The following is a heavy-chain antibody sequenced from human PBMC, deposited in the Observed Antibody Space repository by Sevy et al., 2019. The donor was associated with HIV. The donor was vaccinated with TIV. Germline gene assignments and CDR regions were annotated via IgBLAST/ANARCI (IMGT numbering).Heavy chain of an antibody. CDR1: GGSLRSSPYY. CDR2: LCQDGSS. J-gene: IGHJ4*02. Sequence: SETLSLTCSVSGGSLRSSPYYWGWIRQPPGKGLEWIGSLCQDGSSSYIPSLKSRVTMSADTSKNQFSLRLTSVTAADTAVYYCTRRGYSGRFDFWGQGILVTVSS. D-gene: IGHD5-12*01. CDR3: TRRGYSGRFDF. V-gene: IGHV4-39*01.